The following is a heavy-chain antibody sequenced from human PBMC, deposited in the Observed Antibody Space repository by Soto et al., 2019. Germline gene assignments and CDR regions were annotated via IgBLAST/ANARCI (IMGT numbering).Heavy chain of an antibody. J-gene: IGHJ6*02. CDR3: ARFWSGYHIPFESGYYYGMDV. D-gene: IGHD3-3*01. CDR2: IYYSGST. V-gene: IGHV4-39*01. CDR1: GGSISSSSYY. Sequence: PSETLSLTCTVTGGSISSSSYYWGWIRQPQGKGLEWIGSIYYSGSTYYNLSLKSRVTISVDTSKNQFSLKLSSVTAADTAVYYCARFWSGYHIPFESGYYYGMDVWGQGTTVT.